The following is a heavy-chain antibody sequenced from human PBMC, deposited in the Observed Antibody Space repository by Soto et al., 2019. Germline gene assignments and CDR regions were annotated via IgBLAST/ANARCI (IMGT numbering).Heavy chain of an antibody. CDR3: AVQYYDMLTGCDY. J-gene: IGHJ4*02. D-gene: IGHD3-9*01. CDR1: GGTFSSYT. V-gene: IGHV1-69*02. CDR2: IIPILGIA. Sequence: QVQLVQSGAEVKKPGSSVKVSCKASGGTFSSYTISWVRQAPGQGLEWMGRIIPILGIANYAQKFQGRVTITADKSTSTAYMELSSLRSEDTAVYYCAVQYYDMLTGCDYWGQGTLVAVSS.